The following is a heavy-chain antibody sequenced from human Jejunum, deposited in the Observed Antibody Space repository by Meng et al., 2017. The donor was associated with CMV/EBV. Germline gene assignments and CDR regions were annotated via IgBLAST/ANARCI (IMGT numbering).Heavy chain of an antibody. V-gene: IGHV3-23*01. D-gene: IGHD2-2*01. CDR2: ISGSGGGT. Sequence: WVRQAAGKEPGWVAGISGSGGGTYSADSVRGRFTVSRDNTRNMVYLQMNSLRGDDTAVYYCSKNLKGGYCTSTSCFLLAMDVWGQGTTVTVSS. CDR3: SKNLKGGYCTSTSCFLLAMDV. J-gene: IGHJ6*02.